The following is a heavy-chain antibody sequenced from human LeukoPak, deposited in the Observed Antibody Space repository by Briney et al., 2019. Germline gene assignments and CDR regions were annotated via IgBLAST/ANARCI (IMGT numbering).Heavy chain of an antibody. CDR3: TRDEMIWFGELSYFDY. CDR2: IRSKAYGGTT. J-gene: IGHJ4*02. D-gene: IGHD3-10*01. V-gene: IGHV3-49*04. CDR1: GFTFSSYE. Sequence: AGGSLRLSCAASGFTFSSYEMNRVRQAPGKGLEWVGFIRSKAYGGTTEYAASVKGRFTISRDDSKSIAYLQMNSLKTEDTAVYYCTRDEMIWFGELSYFDYWGQGTLVTVSS.